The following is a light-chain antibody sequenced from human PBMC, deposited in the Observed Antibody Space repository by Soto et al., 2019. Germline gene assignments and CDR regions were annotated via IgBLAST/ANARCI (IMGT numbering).Light chain of an antibody. CDR1: QSVSSN. Sequence: IVMTQAPATLSGSPGEVVTLSVRASQSVSSNLAWYQQRPGQAPRLLIYGASTRATGIPARFSGSGSGTDFTLTISRLEPEDFAVYYCRQYGSSPTTFGQGTKVDIK. J-gene: IGKJ1*01. CDR2: GAS. V-gene: IGKV3-20*01. CDR3: RQYGSSPTT.